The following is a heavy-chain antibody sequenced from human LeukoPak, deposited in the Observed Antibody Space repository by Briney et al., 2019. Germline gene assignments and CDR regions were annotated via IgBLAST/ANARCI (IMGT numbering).Heavy chain of an antibody. Sequence: PSETLSLTCTVSGGSISSYYWSWIRQPPGKGLEWIGYIYYSGSTNYNPSLKSRVTISVDTSKNQFSLKLSSVTAADTAVYYCASSMRDYDSSGYYYDYYYYYMDVWGKGTTVTVSS. J-gene: IGHJ6*03. CDR3: ASSMRDYDSSGYYYDYYYYYMDV. CDR2: IYYSGST. CDR1: GGSISSYY. D-gene: IGHD3-22*01. V-gene: IGHV4-59*01.